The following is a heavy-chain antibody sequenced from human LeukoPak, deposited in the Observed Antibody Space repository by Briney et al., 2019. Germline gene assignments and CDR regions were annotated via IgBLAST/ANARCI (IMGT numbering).Heavy chain of an antibody. J-gene: IGHJ3*02. CDR1: GYTFTSYD. Sequence: ASVKVACKASGYTFTSYDINWVRQATGQGLEWMGWMNPNSGNTGYAQKFQGRVTMTTDTSTSTAYMELRSLRSDDTAVYYCASYLGGAAAGGPDAFDIWGQGTMVTVSS. CDR3: ASYLGGAAAGGPDAFDI. CDR2: MNPNSGNT. D-gene: IGHD6-13*01. V-gene: IGHV1-8*01.